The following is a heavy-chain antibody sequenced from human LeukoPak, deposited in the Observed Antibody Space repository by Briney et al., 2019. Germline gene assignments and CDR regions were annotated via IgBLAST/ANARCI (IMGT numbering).Heavy chain of an antibody. CDR2: ISAYNGNT. CDR3: ARDVGYCSSTSCFDAFDI. CDR1: GYTFTSYY. D-gene: IGHD2-2*01. J-gene: IGHJ3*02. Sequence: GASVKVSCKASGYTFTSYYMHWVRQAPGQGLEWMGWISAYNGNTNYAQKLQGRVTMTTDTSTSTAYMELRSLRSDDTAVYYCARDVGYCSSTSCFDAFDIWGQGTMVTVSS. V-gene: IGHV1-18*04.